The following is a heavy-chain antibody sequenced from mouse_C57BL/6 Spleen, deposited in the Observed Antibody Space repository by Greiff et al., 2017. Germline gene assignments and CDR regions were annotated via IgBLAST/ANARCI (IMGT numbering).Heavy chain of an antibody. D-gene: IGHD1-1*01. CDR2: ISSGSSTI. CDR3: ARRYYGSSPGYFDV. Sequence: EVKLVESGGGLVKPGGSLKLSCAASGFTFSDYGMHWVRQAPEKGLEWVAYISSGSSTIYYADTVKGRFTISRDNATNTLFLQMTSLRSEDTAMYYCARRYYGSSPGYFDVWGTGTTVTVSS. V-gene: IGHV5-17*01. CDR1: GFTFSDYG. J-gene: IGHJ1*03.